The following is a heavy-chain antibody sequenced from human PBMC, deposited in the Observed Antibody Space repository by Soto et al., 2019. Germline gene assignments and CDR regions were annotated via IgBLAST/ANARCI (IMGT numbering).Heavy chain of an antibody. CDR3: VGGDYGDFGDFDY. V-gene: IGHV4-30-4*01. CDR2: IYYSGRT. D-gene: IGHD4-17*01. CDR1: GGSISSGDYY. Sequence: SETLSLTCIVSGGSISSGDYYWSWIRQPPGKGLEWIGYIYYSGRTYYTPSLRSRLTMSIDTSKNQFSLKLNSVTAADTAVYYCVGGDYGDFGDFDYWGQGTLVTVSS. J-gene: IGHJ4*02.